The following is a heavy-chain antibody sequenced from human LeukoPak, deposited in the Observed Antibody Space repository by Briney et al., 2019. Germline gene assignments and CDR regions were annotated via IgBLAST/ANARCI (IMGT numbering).Heavy chain of an antibody. V-gene: IGHV1-2*02. CDR3: AREVVVAGTGWLGSA. J-gene: IGHJ5*02. D-gene: IGHD6-13*01. CDR1: GYTFTDYY. CDR2: INPNSGGT. Sequence: ASVKVSCKASGYTFTDYYIHWLRQAPGQGLEWMGWINPNSGGTDYAQKFQGRVTMTRDTSISSAYMELSRLRSDDTAAYYCAREVVVAGTGWLGSAWGQGTLVTVSS.